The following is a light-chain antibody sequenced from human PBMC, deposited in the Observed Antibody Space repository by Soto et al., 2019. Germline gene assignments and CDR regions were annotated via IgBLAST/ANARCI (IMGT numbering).Light chain of an antibody. CDR3: SAYAGINTDVV. CDR2: EVT. Sequence: QSVLTQPPSASGSPGQSVTISCTGTSSDVGGCGYVSWYQQHPGKAPKLMIFEVTKRASGVPNRFSGSKSGNTASLTVSGLQAEDEADYYCSAYAGINTDVVFGGGTKLTVL. J-gene: IGLJ2*01. CDR1: SSDVGGCGY. V-gene: IGLV2-8*01.